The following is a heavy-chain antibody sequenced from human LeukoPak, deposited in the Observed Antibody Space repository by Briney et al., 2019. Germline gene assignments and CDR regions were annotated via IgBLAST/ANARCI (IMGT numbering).Heavy chain of an antibody. V-gene: IGHV4-38-2*02. D-gene: IGHD2-15*01. CDR3: AREGRGCSGGSCYGSAAGDY. Sequence: SETLSLTCAVSGYSISSGYYWGWIRQPPGKGLAWIGSIYHSGSTYYNPSLKSRVTISVDTSKNQFSLKLSSVTAADTAVYYCAREGRGCSGGSCYGSAAGDYWGQGTLVTVSS. CDR1: GYSISSGYY. J-gene: IGHJ4*02. CDR2: IYHSGST.